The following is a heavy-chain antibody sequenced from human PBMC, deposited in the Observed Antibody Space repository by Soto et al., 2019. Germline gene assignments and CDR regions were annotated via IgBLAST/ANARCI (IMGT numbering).Heavy chain of an antibody. V-gene: IGHV3-30*18. Sequence: GGSLRLSCAASGFTFSSYGMHWVRQAPGKGLEWVAVISYDGSNKYYADSVKGRFTISRDNSKNTLYLQMNSLRAEDTAVYYCAKDGHRGTTDAFDIWGQGTMVTVS. CDR3: AKDGHRGTTDAFDI. CDR2: ISYDGSNK. CDR1: GFTFSSYG. D-gene: IGHD4-17*01. J-gene: IGHJ3*02.